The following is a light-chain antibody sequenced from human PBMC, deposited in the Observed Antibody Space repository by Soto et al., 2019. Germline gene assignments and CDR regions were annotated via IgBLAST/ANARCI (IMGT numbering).Light chain of an antibody. CDR1: QSIDSF. V-gene: IGKV1-39*01. J-gene: IGKJ2*01. Sequence: DIQVTQSPSSLSASVGDRVTITCRTSQSIDSFLNWYQQKPGKAPKVLIHAASSFQSGVPSRFSGSGSGTDFALTISSLQPEDFATYFCQQSYNTPYTFGQGTKVDIK. CDR2: AAS. CDR3: QQSYNTPYT.